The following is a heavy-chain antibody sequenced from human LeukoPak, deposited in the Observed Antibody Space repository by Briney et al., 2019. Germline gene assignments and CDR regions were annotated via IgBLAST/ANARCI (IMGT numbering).Heavy chain of an antibody. V-gene: IGHV4-39*01. D-gene: IGHD6-6*01. Sequence: SETLSLTCTVSGDSISSSSYYWAWIRQPPERGLEWIGSIYYSGSTYYNPSLKSRVTISVDTSKNQFSLKLSSVTAGDAAVYYCARSPSPRSWFDSWGQGTLVTVSP. CDR2: IYYSGST. CDR1: GDSISSSSYY. CDR3: ARSPSPRSWFDS. J-gene: IGHJ5*01.